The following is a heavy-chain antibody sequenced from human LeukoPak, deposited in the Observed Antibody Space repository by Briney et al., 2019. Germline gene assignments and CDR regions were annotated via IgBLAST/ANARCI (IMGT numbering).Heavy chain of an antibody. CDR2: IYYSGST. CDR1: GGSISSYY. Sequence: SETLSLTCTVSGGSISSYYWSWIRQPPGKGLEWIGYIYYSGSTNYNPSLKSRVTISVDTSKNQFSLKLSSVTAADTAVYYCTRDRELGFWGQGTLVTVSS. D-gene: IGHD1-26*01. J-gene: IGHJ4*02. CDR3: TRDRELGF. V-gene: IGHV4-59*01.